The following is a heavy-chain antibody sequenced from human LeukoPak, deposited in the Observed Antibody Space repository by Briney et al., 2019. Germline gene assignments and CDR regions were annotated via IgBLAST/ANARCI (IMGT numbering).Heavy chain of an antibody. CDR3: ARVKDGDYFDY. CDR2: IYYSGST. CDR1: GGFISSYY. J-gene: IGHJ4*02. D-gene: IGHD4-17*01. Sequence: SETLSLTCTVSGGFISSYYWSWIRQPPGKGLEWIGYIYYSGSTNYNPSLKSRVTISVDTSKNQFSLKLSSVTAADTAVYYCARVKDGDYFDYWGQGTLVTVSS. V-gene: IGHV4-59*01.